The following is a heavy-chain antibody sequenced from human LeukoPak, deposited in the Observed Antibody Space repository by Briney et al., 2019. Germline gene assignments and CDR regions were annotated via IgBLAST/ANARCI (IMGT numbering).Heavy chain of an antibody. D-gene: IGHD3-10*01. CDR2: ISSSSSYI. CDR3: AREGPYGRTG. Sequence: GGSLRLSCAASGFTFSSYSMNWVRQAPGKGLEWVSSISSSSSYIYYADSVKGRFTISRDNSKNTLYLQMNSLRAEDTAVYYCAREGPYGRTGWGQGTLVTVSS. CDR1: GFTFSSYS. J-gene: IGHJ4*02. V-gene: IGHV3-21*01.